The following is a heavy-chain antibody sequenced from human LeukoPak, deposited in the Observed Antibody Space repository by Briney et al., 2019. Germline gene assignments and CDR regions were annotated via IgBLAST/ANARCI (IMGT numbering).Heavy chain of an antibody. D-gene: IGHD4-17*01. V-gene: IGHV4-34*01. CDR2: INHSGST. CDR1: GGSFSGYY. J-gene: IGHJ3*02. Sequence: SETLSLTCAVYGGSFSGYYWSWIRQPPGKGLEWIGEINHSGSTNYNPSLKSRVTISVDTSKNQFSLKLSFVTPADTAVYYCARVGYGDDGDAFDIWGQGTMVTVSS. CDR3: ARVGYGDDGDAFDI.